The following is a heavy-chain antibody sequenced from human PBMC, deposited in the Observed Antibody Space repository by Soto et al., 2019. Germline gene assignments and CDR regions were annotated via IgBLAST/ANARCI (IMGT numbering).Heavy chain of an antibody. J-gene: IGHJ5*02. Sequence: EVRLVESGGGLVQPGGSLRLSCAASGFTISNYWMTWVRQAPGKGLECLANIHSHGSDMYYAASVEGRFTISRDNAKNLLYLEMSSLRPDDTAIHYCATDVWGPETWGQGTLVTVSS. CDR2: IHSHGSDM. D-gene: IGHD3-16*01. CDR1: GFTISNYW. CDR3: ATDVWGPET. V-gene: IGHV3-7*03.